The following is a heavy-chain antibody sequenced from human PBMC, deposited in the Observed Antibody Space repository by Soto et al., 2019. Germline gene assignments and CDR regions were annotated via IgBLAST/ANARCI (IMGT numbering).Heavy chain of an antibody. V-gene: IGHV1-2*02. Sequence: QVQLVQSGAEVKKPGASVKVSCKAPGYTFTGYYMHWGRQAPGQGLEWMGWINPNSGGTNYAQKFQGRVTMTRDTYISTAYMALSRLRSADTAVYYCAIDPSHSYYGMDVWGQGTTVTVSS. D-gene: IGHD2-2*01. CDR2: INPNSGGT. CDR3: AIDPSHSYYGMDV. J-gene: IGHJ6*02. CDR1: GYTFTGYY.